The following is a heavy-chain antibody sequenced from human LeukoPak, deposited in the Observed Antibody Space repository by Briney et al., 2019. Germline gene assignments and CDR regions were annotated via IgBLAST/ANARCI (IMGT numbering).Heavy chain of an antibody. CDR3: ARDRAQIWSDNAFDI. Sequence: GRSLRLSCAASGFTFSSYSMNWVRQAPGKGLEWVSYISSSSSTIYYADSVKGRFTISRDNAKNSLYLQMNSLRAEDTAVYYCARDRAQIWSDNAFDIWGQGTMVTVSS. CDR1: GFTFSSYS. V-gene: IGHV3-48*01. J-gene: IGHJ3*02. CDR2: ISSSSSTI. D-gene: IGHD3-16*01.